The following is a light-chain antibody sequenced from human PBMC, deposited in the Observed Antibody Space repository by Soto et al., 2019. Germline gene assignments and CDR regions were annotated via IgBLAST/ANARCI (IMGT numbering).Light chain of an antibody. CDR1: QSINNF. V-gene: IGKV1-39*01. CDR3: QQAYSIPRS. Sequence: IQMTQSPPSLSASQGDRITINCRASQSINNFLHWYQKKPGKAPELLIFAASTLQTGVPSRFRGSGSGTDFTLTISSLQPEDFATYYCQQAYSIPRSFGHGTKV. CDR2: AAS. J-gene: IGKJ1*01.